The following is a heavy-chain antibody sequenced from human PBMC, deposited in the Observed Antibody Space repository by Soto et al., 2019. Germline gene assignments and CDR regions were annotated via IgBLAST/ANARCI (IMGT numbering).Heavy chain of an antibody. CDR3: AREGNSSGWKGGFGY. V-gene: IGHV3-64*01. CDR2: ISSNGGST. Sequence: EVQLVESGGGFVQPGGSLRLSCAASGFTFSSYAMHWVRQAPGKGLEYVSAISSNGGSTYYANSVKGRFTISRDNSKNTLYLQMGSLRTEDMAVYYCAREGNSSGWKGGFGYWGQGTLVTVSS. CDR1: GFTFSSYA. J-gene: IGHJ4*02. D-gene: IGHD6-19*01.